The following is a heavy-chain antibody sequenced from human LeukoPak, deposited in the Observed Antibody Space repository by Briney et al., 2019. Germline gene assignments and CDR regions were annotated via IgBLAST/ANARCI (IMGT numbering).Heavy chain of an antibody. CDR2: INEDGSNK. CDR3: TRVIVAVPGYFDYFDF. CDR1: GFSFSNHY. D-gene: IGHD6-19*01. Sequence: PGGSLRLYCTASGFSFSNHYMRWIRQAPGKGLEWVANINEDGSNKWHLGSVKGRFTVSRDNARNSLYLQMNSLRVEDTAVYYCTRVIVAVPGYFDYFDFWGQGVLVTVSS. V-gene: IGHV3-7*01. J-gene: IGHJ4*02.